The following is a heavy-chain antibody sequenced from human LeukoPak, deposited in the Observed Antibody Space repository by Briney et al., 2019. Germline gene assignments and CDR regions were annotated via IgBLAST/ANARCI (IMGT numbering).Heavy chain of an antibody. Sequence: ASVKVSCKASGYTFTGYYMHWVRQAPGQGLEWMGWINPNSGGTNYAQKFQGRVTMTRDTSISTAYMELSRLRSDDTAVYYCARDANPPGSSGWYYPVDYWGQGTLVTVSS. CDR2: INPNSGGT. D-gene: IGHD6-19*01. V-gene: IGHV1-2*02. CDR1: GYTFTGYY. J-gene: IGHJ4*02. CDR3: ARDANPPGSSGWYYPVDY.